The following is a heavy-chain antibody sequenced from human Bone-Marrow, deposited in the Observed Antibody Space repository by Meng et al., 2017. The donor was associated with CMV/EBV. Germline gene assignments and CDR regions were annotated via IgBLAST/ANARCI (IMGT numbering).Heavy chain of an antibody. CDR1: GGSISSYY. Sequence: SETLSLTCTVSGGSISSYYWSWIRQPPGKGLEWIGYIYYSGSTNYNPSLKSRVTISVDTSKNQFSLKLSSVTAADTAVYYCARDFPGRAGTTPFALGLDPWGQGTRVTVSS. CDR3: ARDFPGRAGTTPFALGLDP. J-gene: IGHJ5*02. V-gene: IGHV4-59*01. D-gene: IGHD1-1*01. CDR2: IYYSGST.